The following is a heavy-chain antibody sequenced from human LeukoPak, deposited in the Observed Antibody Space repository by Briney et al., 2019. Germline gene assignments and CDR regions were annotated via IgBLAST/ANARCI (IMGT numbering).Heavy chain of an antibody. J-gene: IGHJ5*02. CDR1: GFSLKSNGVG. V-gene: IGHV2-5*02. Sequence: SGPTLVNPTQALTLTCTFSGFSLKSNGVGVGWFRQPPGKALEWLALIYWDDDNRSSPSLRSRLTITKDTSKNQVVLTMTNTDAVDTATYYCAHRAVSATGWFDPWGQGTLVTVSS. CDR3: AHRAVSATGWFDP. CDR2: IYWDDDN. D-gene: IGHD6-19*01.